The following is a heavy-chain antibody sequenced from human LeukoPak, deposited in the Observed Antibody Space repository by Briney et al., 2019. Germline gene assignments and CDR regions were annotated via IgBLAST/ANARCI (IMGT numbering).Heavy chain of an antibody. D-gene: IGHD1-26*01. Sequence: SETLSLTCTVSGGCVRDNYWSWIRQPPGKGLEWIGRVYTGGSPNYNSSLKSRVALSLDTSKNQFSMNLSSVSAADTAVYFCARGSSFSGFDYWGQGALVTVSS. CDR3: ARGSSFSGFDY. V-gene: IGHV4-4*07. CDR2: VYTGGSP. CDR1: GGCVRDNY. J-gene: IGHJ4*02.